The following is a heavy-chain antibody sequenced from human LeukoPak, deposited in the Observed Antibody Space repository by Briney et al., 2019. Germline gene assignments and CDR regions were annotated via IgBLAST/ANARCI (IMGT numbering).Heavy chain of an antibody. J-gene: IGHJ4*02. CDR3: ARHNTGSYSEVGFDY. D-gene: IGHD1-26*01. CDR2: IDHSGRT. V-gene: IGHV4-38-2*02. Sequence: SETLSLTCTVSGYSISSAYCWGWIRQAPVKGLEWIGSIDHSGRTYYNPSLKSRVTISADTSKSQFSLKLSSVTAADTAVYYCARHNTGSYSEVGFDYWGQGTLVTVSS. CDR1: GYSISSAYC.